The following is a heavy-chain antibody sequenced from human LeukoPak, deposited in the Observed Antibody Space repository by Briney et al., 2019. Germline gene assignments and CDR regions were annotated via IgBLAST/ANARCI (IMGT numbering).Heavy chain of an antibody. V-gene: IGHV4-59*01. CDR3: ARLVYSSSWPGAFDI. CDR2: IYYSGST. J-gene: IGHJ3*02. CDR1: GGSISSYY. D-gene: IGHD6-13*01. Sequence: SETLSLTCTVSGGSISSYYWSWIRQPPGKGLEWIGYIYYSGSTNYNPSLKSRVTISVDTSKNQFSLKLSSVTAADTAVYYCARLVYSSSWPGAFDIWGQGTMVTVSS.